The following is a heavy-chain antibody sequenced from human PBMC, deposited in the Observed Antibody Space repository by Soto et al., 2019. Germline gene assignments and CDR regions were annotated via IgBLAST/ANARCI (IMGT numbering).Heavy chain of an antibody. CDR1: GFTFSDYY. D-gene: IGHD3-3*01. V-gene: IGHV3-11*01. CDR2: ISSSGSTI. Sequence: GESLKISCAASGFTFSDYYMSWIRQAPGKGLEWVSYISSSGSTIYYADSVKGRFTISRDNAKNSLYLQMNSLRAEDTAVYYCARDSVDYTYDFWSGYYRGYFDYWGQGTLVTVSS. CDR3: ARDSVDYTYDFWSGYYRGYFDY. J-gene: IGHJ4*02.